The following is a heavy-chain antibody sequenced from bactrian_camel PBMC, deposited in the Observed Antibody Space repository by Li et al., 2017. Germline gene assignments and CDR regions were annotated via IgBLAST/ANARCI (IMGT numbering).Heavy chain of an antibody. CDR2: IDSDGST. CDR1: DLTLRTHC. D-gene: IGHD3*01. V-gene: IGHV3S55*01. CDR3: AASGGQLGRWCYEFPVNWVSWLYN. J-gene: IGHJ4*01. Sequence: HVQLVESGGGSVQAGGSLRLSCAASDLTLRTHCMGWFRQAPGKEREGVASIDSDGSTSYADSVKGRFTISKDNAKNTLYLHMNNLKPEDTAMYHCAASGGQLGRWCYEFPVNWVSWLYNWGQGTQVTVS.